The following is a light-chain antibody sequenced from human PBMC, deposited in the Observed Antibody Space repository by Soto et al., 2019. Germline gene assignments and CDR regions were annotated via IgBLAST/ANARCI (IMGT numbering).Light chain of an antibody. CDR2: GAS. CDR3: QQYSSSPYT. Sequence: EIVLTQSPGTLSLSPGERATLSCRASQSVSNSYLAWYQQKPGQAPRLLIYGASSRAPGIPDRFSGSGSGTDFTLTISRLEPEDFAVYYCQQYSSSPYTFGQGTKLEIK. V-gene: IGKV3-20*01. J-gene: IGKJ2*01. CDR1: QSVSNSY.